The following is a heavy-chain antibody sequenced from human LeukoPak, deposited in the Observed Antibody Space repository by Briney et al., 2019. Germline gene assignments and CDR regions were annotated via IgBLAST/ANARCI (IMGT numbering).Heavy chain of an antibody. V-gene: IGHV3-49*04. D-gene: IGHD5-24*01. CDR2: IRRKGYGGTT. CDR3: AREAEMTTIYYFDY. J-gene: IGHJ4*02. CDR1: GFTFGDYA. Sequence: GGSLRLPCTTSGFTFGDYAMSWVRQAPGKGLEWVGFIRRKGYGGTTEYAASVKGRFTISRDDSKSIAYLQMNTLKTEDTAVYYCAREAEMTTIYYFDYWGQGTLVTVSS.